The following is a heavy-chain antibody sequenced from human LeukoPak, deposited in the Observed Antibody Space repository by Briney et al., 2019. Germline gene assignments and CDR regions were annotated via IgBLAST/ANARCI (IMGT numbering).Heavy chain of an antibody. D-gene: IGHD6-13*01. V-gene: IGHV3-7*03. J-gene: IGHJ4*02. CDR2: IQQDGTGK. CDR1: GFTFSSYW. CDR3: ASPLGIGSSWTRSYSFDY. Sequence: GGSLRLSCVASGFTFSSYWMSWVRQAPGKGLEWVANIQQDGTGKYYVDSVKGRFTISRDNAKNSLYLQMNSLRTEDTAVYYCASPLGIGSSWTRSYSFDYWGQGTLVTVSS.